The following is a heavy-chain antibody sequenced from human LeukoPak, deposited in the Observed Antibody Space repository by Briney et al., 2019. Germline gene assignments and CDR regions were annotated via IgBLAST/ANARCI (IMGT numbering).Heavy chain of an antibody. CDR2: IYYSGST. Sequence: SETLSLTCTDSGGSISSHYWSWIRQPPGKGLEWIGYIYYSGSTNYNPSLKSRVTISVDTSKNQFSLKLSSVTAADTAVYYCARGGYSYVQNWFVPWGQGTLVTVSS. D-gene: IGHD5-18*01. CDR1: GGSISSHY. J-gene: IGHJ5*02. V-gene: IGHV4-59*11. CDR3: ARGGYSYVQNWFVP.